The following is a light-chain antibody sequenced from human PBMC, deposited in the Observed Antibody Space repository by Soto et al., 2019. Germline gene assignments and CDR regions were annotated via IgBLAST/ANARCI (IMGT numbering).Light chain of an antibody. CDR2: RTS. J-gene: IGKJ4*01. V-gene: IGKV3-20*01. CDR3: QQYYNWPLT. CDR1: QSVSSSY. Sequence: EIVLTQSPGTLSLSPGERATLSCRASQSVSSSYLAWYQQKPGQAPRLLIYRTSNRATGIPDRFSGSGSGTDFTLTISRLEPEDFAVYYCQQYYNWPLTFGGGTKVDIK.